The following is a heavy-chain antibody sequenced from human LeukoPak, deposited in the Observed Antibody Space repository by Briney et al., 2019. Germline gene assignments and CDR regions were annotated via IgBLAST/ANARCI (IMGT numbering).Heavy chain of an antibody. CDR1: GFTFSSYG. CDR2: ISNSGATI. CDR3: VRANSLMVRGVITYFDS. J-gene: IGHJ4*02. Sequence: GGSLRLSCAASGFTFSSYGMNWVRQAPGKGLEFVAYISNSGATIYYADSLKGRFTISRDNAKNSLYLQMNSLRDEDTAVYFCVRANSLMVRGVITYFDSWGQGTLVTVSS. D-gene: IGHD3-10*01. V-gene: IGHV3-48*02.